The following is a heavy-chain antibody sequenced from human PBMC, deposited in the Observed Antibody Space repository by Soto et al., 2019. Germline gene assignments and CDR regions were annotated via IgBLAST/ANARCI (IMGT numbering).Heavy chain of an antibody. CDR3: ARDNGWSGYYALTFDY. Sequence: QVQLVESGGGVVQPGRSLRLSCAASGFTFSSYGMHWVRQAPGKGLEWVAVIWYDGSNKYYADSVKGRFTISRDNSKNTLYRQMNSLRAEYKAVYYCARDNGWSGYYALTFDYWGQGTLVTVSS. CDR2: IWYDGSNK. V-gene: IGHV3-33*01. D-gene: IGHD3-3*01. CDR1: GFTFSSYG. J-gene: IGHJ4*02.